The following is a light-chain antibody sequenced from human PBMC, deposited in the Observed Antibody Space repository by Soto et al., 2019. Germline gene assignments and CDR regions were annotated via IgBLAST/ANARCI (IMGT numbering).Light chain of an antibody. Sequence: EIVLTQSPGTLSLFPGERATLSCRASQSVSGGHLAWYQQKPGQAPRLLIYGASSRATGIPDRFSGSGSGTDFTLTNSRLEPEDVALYYCQQYGSSPRTFGQGTKVEVK. CDR3: QQYGSSPRT. CDR1: QSVSGGH. CDR2: GAS. V-gene: IGKV3-20*01. J-gene: IGKJ1*01.